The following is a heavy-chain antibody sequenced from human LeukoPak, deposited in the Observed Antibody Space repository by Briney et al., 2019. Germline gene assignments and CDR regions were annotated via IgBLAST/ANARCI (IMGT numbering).Heavy chain of an antibody. CDR1: GFTFDDYT. J-gene: IGHJ4*02. CDR3: AREGSGSYYIPFDY. V-gene: IGHV3-30*04. CDR2: ISYDGSNK. D-gene: IGHD3-10*01. Sequence: GGSLRLSCAASGFTFDDYTMHWVRQAPGKGLEWVAVISYDGSNKYYADSVKGRFTISRDNSKNTLYLQMNSLRAEDTAVYYCAREGSGSYYIPFDYWGQGTLVTVSS.